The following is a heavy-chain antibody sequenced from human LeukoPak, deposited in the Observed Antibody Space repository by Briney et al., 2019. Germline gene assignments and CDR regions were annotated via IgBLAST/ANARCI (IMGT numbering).Heavy chain of an antibody. D-gene: IGHD3-3*01. Sequence: PSETLSLTCTVSGGSTSSSNYYWGWIRQPPGKGLEWIGGIHYSGNTYYNPSLKSRVTISVDTSTNQFSLKLSSVTAADTAVYYCARLGTGPTYYDFWSGYSSFYFDYWGQGTLVTVSS. CDR2: IHYSGNT. V-gene: IGHV4-39*01. J-gene: IGHJ4*02. CDR3: ARLGTGPTYYDFWSGYSSFYFDY. CDR1: GGSTSSSNYY.